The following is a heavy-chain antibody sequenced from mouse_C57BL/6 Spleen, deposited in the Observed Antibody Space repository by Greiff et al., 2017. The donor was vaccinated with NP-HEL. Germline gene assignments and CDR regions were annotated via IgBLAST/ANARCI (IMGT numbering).Heavy chain of an antibody. V-gene: IGHV1-52*01. CDR2: IDPSDSET. J-gene: IGHJ2*01. CDR3: AREVRAAQWDDYFDY. Sequence: QVQLQQPGAELVRPGSSVKLSCKASGYTFTSYWMHWVKQRPIQGLEWIGNIDPSDSETHYNQKFKDKATLTVDKSSSTAYMQLSSLTSEDSAVYYCAREVRAAQWDDYFDYWGQGTTLTVSS. CDR1: GYTFTSYW. D-gene: IGHD3-2*02.